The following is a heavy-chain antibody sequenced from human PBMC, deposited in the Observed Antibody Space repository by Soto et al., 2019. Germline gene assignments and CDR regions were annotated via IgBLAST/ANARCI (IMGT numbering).Heavy chain of an antibody. V-gene: IGHV3-30*18. D-gene: IGHD2-15*01. CDR3: AKGSVVARQERDS. CDR2: ISSDGSDK. CDR1: GFTFSNFG. Sequence: QVQLVESGGGVVQPGRSLRLSCAASGFTFSNFGMHWVRQAPGKGLEWVAAISSDGSDKYYSKGRFTISRDNSKNTLFLLINSMRVEDTAVYYCAKGSVVARQERDSWGQGTLVIVCS. J-gene: IGHJ4*02.